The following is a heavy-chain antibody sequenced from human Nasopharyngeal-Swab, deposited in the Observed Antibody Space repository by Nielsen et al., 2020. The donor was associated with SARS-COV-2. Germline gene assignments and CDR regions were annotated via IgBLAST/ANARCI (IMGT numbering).Heavy chain of an antibody. CDR2: IYYSENT. CDR1: GDSISSYY. Sequence: SETLSLTCTVSGDSISSYYWSWIRQPPGKGLEWIGYIYYSENTNYNPSLKSRVTMSGDTSKNQFSLKLSSVTAADTAVYYCARLSTTWYYFDYWGQGTLVTVSS. D-gene: IGHD3-3*02. CDR3: ARLSTTWYYFDY. V-gene: IGHV4-59*08. J-gene: IGHJ4*02.